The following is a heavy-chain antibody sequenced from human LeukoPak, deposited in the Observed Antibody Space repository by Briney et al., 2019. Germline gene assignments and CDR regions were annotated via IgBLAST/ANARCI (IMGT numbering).Heavy chain of an antibody. Sequence: GGSLRLSCAASGFTFSSYAMSWVRQAPGKGLEWVSAISGSGGSTYYADSVKGRFTISRDNSKNTLYLQMNSLRAEDTAVYYCAKEGWYLARGKYYFDYWGQGTLVTVSS. D-gene: IGHD6-19*01. CDR3: AKEGWYLARGKYYFDY. CDR2: ISGSGGST. CDR1: GFTFSSYA. J-gene: IGHJ4*02. V-gene: IGHV3-23*01.